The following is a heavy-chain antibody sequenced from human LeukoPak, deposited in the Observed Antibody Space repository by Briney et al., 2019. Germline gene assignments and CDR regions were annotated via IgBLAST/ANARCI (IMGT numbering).Heavy chain of an antibody. D-gene: IGHD3-22*01. CDR3: ARPYYYDSRIDP. Sequence: SQTLSLTCTVSGGSISSGDYHWSWIRQPPGKGLEWIAYMYYSGSTYYNPSLKSRVTMSADTSKNQLSLKLSSVTAADTAVYYCARPYYYDSRIDPWGQGILVTVSS. J-gene: IGHJ5*02. CDR2: MYYSGST. CDR1: GGSISSGDYH. V-gene: IGHV4-30-4*01.